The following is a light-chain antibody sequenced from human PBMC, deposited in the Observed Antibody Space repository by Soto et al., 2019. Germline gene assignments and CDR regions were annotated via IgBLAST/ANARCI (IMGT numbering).Light chain of an antibody. CDR3: SSYTNTYIWV. CDR2: YVS. CDR1: TSDIGGYNY. Sequence: QSALTQPASVSGSPGQSITISCTGTTSDIGGYNYVSWYQQHPGKAPKLMINYVSNRPSGISNRFSGSKSGNTASLTISGLQAEDEADYYCSSYTNTYIWVFGGGTQLTVL. V-gene: IGLV2-14*01. J-gene: IGLJ3*02.